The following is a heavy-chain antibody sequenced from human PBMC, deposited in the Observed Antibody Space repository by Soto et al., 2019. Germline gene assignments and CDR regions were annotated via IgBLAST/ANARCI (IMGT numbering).Heavy chain of an antibody. CDR1: DGSFSGYY. Sequence: SETRSRTWAVYDGSFSGYYGSWIRHPPGKGLEWIGYIYYSGSSNYNPSLKSRVTISVDTSKNQFSLKLSSVTAADTAVYYCARDNYYDSSGYYQFDYWGQGTLVTVSS. V-gene: IGHV4-59*01. D-gene: IGHD3-22*01. CDR2: IYYSGSS. J-gene: IGHJ4*02. CDR3: ARDNYYDSSGYYQFDY.